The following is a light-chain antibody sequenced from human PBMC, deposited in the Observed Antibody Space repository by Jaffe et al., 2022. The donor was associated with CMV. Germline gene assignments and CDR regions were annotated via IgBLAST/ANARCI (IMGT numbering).Light chain of an antibody. J-gene: IGKJ2*01. Sequence: EIVLTQSPGTLSLSPGERATLSCRASESVRSSYLAWYQQKPGQAPRLLIYAASNRATGIPDRFSGSGSGTDFTLTISRLEPEDFAVYYCQQYDSSPRTFGQGTKLEIK. V-gene: IGKV3-20*01. CDR2: AAS. CDR1: ESVRSSY. CDR3: QQYDSSPRT.